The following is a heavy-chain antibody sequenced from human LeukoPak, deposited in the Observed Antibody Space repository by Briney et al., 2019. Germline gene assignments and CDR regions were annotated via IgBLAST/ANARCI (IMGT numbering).Heavy chain of an antibody. V-gene: IGHV3-7*01. CDR1: GFSFSSYW. CDR3: ARDFGSSSSFDY. J-gene: IGHJ4*02. CDR2: IKQDGSEK. D-gene: IGHD6-13*01. Sequence: PGGSLRLSCAASGFSFSSYWMSWVRQAPGKGLEWVANIKQDGSEKYYVDSVKGRFTISRDSAKNSLYLQMTSLRAEDTAVYYCARDFGSSSSFDYWGQGTLVTVSS.